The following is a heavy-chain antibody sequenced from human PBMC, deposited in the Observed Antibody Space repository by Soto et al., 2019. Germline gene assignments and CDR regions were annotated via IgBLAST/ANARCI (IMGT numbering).Heavy chain of an antibody. D-gene: IGHD3-10*01. J-gene: IGHJ4*02. CDR2: ISYDGSNK. Sequence: PWGSLRLSCAASGFTFSSYAIHWCRHSPFKWLEWVAVISYDGSNKYYADSVKGRFTISRDNSKNTLYLQMNSLRAEDTAVYYCAQGGFMVRGPTPGDYFDYWGQGTLVTVSS. CDR3: AQGGFMVRGPTPGDYFDY. CDR1: GFTFSSYA. V-gene: IGHV3-30-3*01.